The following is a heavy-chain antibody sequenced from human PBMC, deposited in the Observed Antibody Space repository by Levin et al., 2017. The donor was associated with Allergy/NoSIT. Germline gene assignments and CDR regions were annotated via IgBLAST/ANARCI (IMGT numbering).Heavy chain of an antibody. D-gene: IGHD2-15*01. V-gene: IGHV3-43*01. CDR2: ISWDGSKS. Sequence: GGSLRLSCVASGFTFDDYTLHWVRQPPGKGLQWVSLISWDGSKSLYGDSVKGRFTISRDNSKNYLHLQMNSLRIEDTALYYCVRDGGYCSGGTCLGTFDSWCQGTGVTVSS. CDR3: VRDGGYCSGGTCLGTFDS. CDR1: GFTFDDYT. J-gene: IGHJ3*02.